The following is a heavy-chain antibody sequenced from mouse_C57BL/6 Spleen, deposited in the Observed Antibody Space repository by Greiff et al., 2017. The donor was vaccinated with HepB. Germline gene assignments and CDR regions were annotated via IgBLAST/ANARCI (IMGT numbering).Heavy chain of an antibody. CDR2: IDPSDSYT. CDR3: ATFSITPVVATRDYLDY. CDR1: GYTFTSYW. V-gene: IGHV1-50*01. J-gene: IGHJ2*01. Sequence: QVQLQQPGAELVKPGASVKLSCKASGYTFTSYWMQWVKQRPGQGLEGIGEIDPSDSYTNYNQKFKGKATLTVDKSSSTAYMQLSSLTSEDSAVYYCATFSITPVVATRDYLDYWSQGTTLTVSS. D-gene: IGHD1-1*01.